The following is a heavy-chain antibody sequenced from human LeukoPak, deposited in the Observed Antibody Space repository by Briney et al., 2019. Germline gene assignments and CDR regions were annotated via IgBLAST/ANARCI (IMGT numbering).Heavy chain of an antibody. CDR2: INPNSGGT. V-gene: IGHV1-2*02. D-gene: IGHD3-22*01. CDR3: ARSRGYDSSGYCDY. Sequence: ASVKVSCKASGYTFTGYYMHWVRQAPGQGLEWMGWINPNSGGTNYAQKFQGRVTTTRDTSISTAYMELSRLRSDDTAVYYCARSRGYDSSGYCDYWGQGTLVTVSS. CDR1: GYTFTGYY. J-gene: IGHJ4*02.